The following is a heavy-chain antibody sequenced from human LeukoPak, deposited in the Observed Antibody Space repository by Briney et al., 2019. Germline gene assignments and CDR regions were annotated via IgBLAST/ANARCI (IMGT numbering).Heavy chain of an antibody. CDR3: ARSPGIWNKYGRLEY. Sequence: MTSQTLSLTCAVSGDSISSGGHYWNWIRQRPGNGLEWIGYIFHTGSTYYNPSLKSRVTISVDTSKSQFSLKLSSVTAADTAVYYCARSPGIWNKYGRLEYWGQGALVTVSS. CDR1: GDSISSGGHY. V-gene: IGHV4-31*11. D-gene: IGHD1/OR15-1a*01. J-gene: IGHJ4*02. CDR2: IFHTGST.